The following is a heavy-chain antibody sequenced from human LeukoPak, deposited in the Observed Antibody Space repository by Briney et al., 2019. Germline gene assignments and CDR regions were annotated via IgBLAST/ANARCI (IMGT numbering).Heavy chain of an antibody. J-gene: IGHJ4*02. CDR2: IYRGGST. Sequence: QTGGSLRLSCAASGFTVSSNYMSWVRQAPGKGLEWVSVIYRGGSTYYADFVKGRFTISRDNSKNTLYLQMNSLRAEDTAVYYCARDSWLTRGRILEWLPRFDYWGQGNLVTVSS. CDR3: ARDSWLTRGRILEWLPRFDY. V-gene: IGHV3-66*01. D-gene: IGHD3-3*01. CDR1: GFTVSSNY.